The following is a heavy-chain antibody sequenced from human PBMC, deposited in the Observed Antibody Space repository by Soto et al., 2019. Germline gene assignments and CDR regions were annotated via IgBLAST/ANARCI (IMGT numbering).Heavy chain of an antibody. Sequence: PSQTLSLTCAISGDSVSSNSAAWNWMRQSPSRGLEWLGRTYYRSKWYNDYAVSVKSRITINPDTSKNQFSLQLNSVTPEDTAVYYCARDLFLELRGPYNWFDPWGQGTLVTVSS. J-gene: IGHJ5*02. D-gene: IGHD1-7*01. CDR1: GDSVSSNSAA. V-gene: IGHV6-1*01. CDR3: ARDLFLELRGPYNWFDP. CDR2: TYYRSKWYN.